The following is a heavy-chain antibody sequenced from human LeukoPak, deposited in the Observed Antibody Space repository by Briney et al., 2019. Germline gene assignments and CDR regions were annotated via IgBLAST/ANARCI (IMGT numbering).Heavy chain of an antibody. CDR3: ARDHRRDYDLWSGYPNFDY. D-gene: IGHD3-3*01. CDR2: INHSGST. V-gene: IGHV4-34*01. J-gene: IGHJ4*02. CDR1: GGSFSGYY. Sequence: PSETLSLTCAVYGGSFSGYYWNWIRQPPGKGLEWIGEINHSGSTNYNPSLKSRVTISVDTSKNQFSLKLSSVTAADTAVYYCARDHRRDYDLWSGYPNFDYWGQGTLVTVSS.